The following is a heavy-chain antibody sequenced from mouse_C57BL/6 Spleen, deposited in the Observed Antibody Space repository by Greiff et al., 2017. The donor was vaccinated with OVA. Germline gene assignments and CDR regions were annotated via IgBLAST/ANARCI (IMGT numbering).Heavy chain of an antibody. CDR3: ARVGTTVVDYYAMDY. CDR1: GYTFTSYW. D-gene: IGHD1-1*01. CDR2: IYPGSGST. V-gene: IGHV1-55*01. Sequence: QVQLQQSGAELVKPGASVKMSCKASGYTFTSYWITWVKQRPGQGLEWIGDIYPGSGSTNYNEKFKSKATLTVDTSSSTAYMQLSSLTSEDSAVYYCARVGTTVVDYYAMDYWGQGTSVTVSS. J-gene: IGHJ4*01.